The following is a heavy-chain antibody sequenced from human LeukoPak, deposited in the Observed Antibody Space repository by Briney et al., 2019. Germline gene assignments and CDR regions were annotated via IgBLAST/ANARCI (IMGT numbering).Heavy chain of an antibody. CDR3: ARDSTYYYDSGSSGPHYFGY. Sequence: GGSLRLSCAASGFTLSSYEMNWVRQAPGKGLEWVAVLSFDGTITYYADSVKGRFTISRDNSKNTLYLQLNSLRAEDTAVYYCARDSTYYYDSGSSGPHYFGYWGQGTLVTVSS. V-gene: IGHV3-30*04. CDR1: GFTLSSYE. J-gene: IGHJ4*02. D-gene: IGHD3-10*01. CDR2: LSFDGTIT.